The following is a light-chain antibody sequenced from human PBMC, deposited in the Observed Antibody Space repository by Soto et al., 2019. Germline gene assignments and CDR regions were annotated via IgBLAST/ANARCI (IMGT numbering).Light chain of an antibody. CDR1: QSLLHSNGYNY. J-gene: IGKJ1*01. Sequence: DIVMTQSPLSLPVTPGEPASISCRSSQSLLHSNGYNYLDWYLQKPGQSPQLLIYLGSNRASGVPDRFSGSGSGTDFTLKISRVEAEDVGVYYCLHHGSSLWTFGQGTKV. CDR2: LGS. V-gene: IGKV2-28*01. CDR3: LHHGSSLWT.